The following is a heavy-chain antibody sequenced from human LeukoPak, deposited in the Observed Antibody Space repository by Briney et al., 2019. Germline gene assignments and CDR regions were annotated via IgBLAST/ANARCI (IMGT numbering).Heavy chain of an antibody. CDR2: ISSSSSTI. V-gene: IGHV3-48*01. CDR3: AKDPKPTYYYDSSGYKFDY. D-gene: IGHD3-22*01. Sequence: PGGSLRLSCAASGFTFSSYSMNWVRQAPGKGLEWVSYISSSSSTIYYADSVKGRFTISRDNAKNTLYLQMNSLRAEDTAVYYCAKDPKPTYYYDSSGYKFDYWGQGTLVTVSS. J-gene: IGHJ4*02. CDR1: GFTFSSYS.